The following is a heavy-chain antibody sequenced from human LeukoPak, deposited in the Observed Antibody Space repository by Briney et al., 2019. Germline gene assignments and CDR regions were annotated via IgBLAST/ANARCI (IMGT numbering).Heavy chain of an antibody. CDR1: GFTFKDYT. D-gene: IGHD4-17*01. J-gene: IGHJ5*02. Sequence: GGSLRLSCAASGFTFKDYTMNWVRQSPGKGLQWVSYVSFGSSYISYADALKGRFTISRDDAKSSVYLEMTSLRTDDTAVYYCARASTEYAVTDGFDTWGPGTLVTVSS. V-gene: IGHV3-21*06. CDR2: VSFGSSYI. CDR3: ARASTEYAVTDGFDT.